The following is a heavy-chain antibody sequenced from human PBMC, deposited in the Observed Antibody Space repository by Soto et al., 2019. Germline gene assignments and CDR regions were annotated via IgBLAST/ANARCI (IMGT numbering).Heavy chain of an antibody. J-gene: IGHJ4*02. CDR3: ARDRRSDNWNYVYFDY. V-gene: IGHV1-46*01. CDR1: GYTFTSYY. D-gene: IGHD1-7*01. Sequence: QVQLVQSGAEVKKPGASVKVSCKASGYTFTSYYMHWVRQAPGQGLEWMGIINPSGGSTSYAQKFQGRVTMTRDTSTSTVYMELSSLRSEDTAVYYCARDRRSDNWNYVYFDYWGQGTLVTVSS. CDR2: INPSGGST.